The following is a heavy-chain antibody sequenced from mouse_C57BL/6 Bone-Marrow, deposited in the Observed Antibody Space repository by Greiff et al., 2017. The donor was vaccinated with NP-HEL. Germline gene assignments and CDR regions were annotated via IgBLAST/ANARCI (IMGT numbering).Heavy chain of an antibody. CDR3: ARDYDYGSSGYFDV. J-gene: IGHJ1*03. CDR2: ISDGGSYT. V-gene: IGHV5-4*01. CDR1: GFTFSSYA. Sequence: EVQGVESGGGLVKPGGSLKLSCAASGFTFSSYAMSWVRQTPEKRLEWVATISDGGSYTYYPDNVKGRFTISRDNAKNTLYLQMSHLKSEDTAMYYCARDYDYGSSGYFDVWGTGTTVTVSS. D-gene: IGHD1-1*01.